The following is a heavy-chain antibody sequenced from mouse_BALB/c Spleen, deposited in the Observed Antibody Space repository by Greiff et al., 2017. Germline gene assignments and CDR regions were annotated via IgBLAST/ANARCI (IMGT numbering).Heavy chain of an antibody. V-gene: IGHV5-2*01. CDR2: INSDGGST. Sequence: EVMLVESGGGLVQPGESLKLSCESNEYAFPSHDMSWVRKTPEKRLELVAAINSDGGSTYYPDTMERRFIISRDNTKKTLYLQMSSLRSEDTALYYGARGGLHWYFDVWGAGTTVTVSS. D-gene: IGHD2-4*01. J-gene: IGHJ1*01. CDR3: ARGGLHWYFDV. CDR1: EYAFPSHD.